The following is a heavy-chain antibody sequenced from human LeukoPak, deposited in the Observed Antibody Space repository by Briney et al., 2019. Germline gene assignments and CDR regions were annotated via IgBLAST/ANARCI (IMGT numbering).Heavy chain of an antibody. J-gene: IGHJ4*02. CDR2: IHSDGNMK. CDR1: GFSLSNFG. Sequence: GGSLRLSCAASGFSLSNFGIHWVRQAPARGLEWMAFIHSDGNMKNYADSVKGRFSIFRDTSTNTVYLQMSGLGAEDTAVYYCAKDRPYFDYWGQGNLVTVSS. CDR3: AKDRPYFDY. V-gene: IGHV3-30*02.